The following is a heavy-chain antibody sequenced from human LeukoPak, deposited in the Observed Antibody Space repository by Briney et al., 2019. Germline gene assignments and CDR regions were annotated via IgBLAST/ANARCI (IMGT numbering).Heavy chain of an antibody. CDR3: ASRGSYGSGSYYKDY. D-gene: IGHD3-10*01. CDR1: GGSFSGYY. Sequence: SETLSLTCAVYGGSFSGYYWSWIRQPPGKGLEWIGEINHSGSTNYNPSLKSRVTISVDTSKNQFSLKLSSVTAADSAVYYCASRGSYGSGSYYKDYWGQGTLVTVSS. CDR2: INHSGST. J-gene: IGHJ4*02. V-gene: IGHV4-34*01.